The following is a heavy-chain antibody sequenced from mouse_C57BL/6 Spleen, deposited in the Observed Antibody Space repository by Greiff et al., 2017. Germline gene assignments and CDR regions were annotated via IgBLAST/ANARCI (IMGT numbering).Heavy chain of an antibody. CDR2: LFPGSGST. CDR1: GYTFTDYY. V-gene: IGHV1-75*01. D-gene: IGHD1-1*01. CDR3: ESRGSSWGYAMDY. Sequence: QVQLQQSGPELVKPGASVKISCKASGYTFTDYYIHWVKQRPGQGLEWIGWLFPGSGSTYYNAKFKGKATLTVDQSSSTAYMLLSSLTSEDSAVYSGESRGSSWGYAMDYWGQGTSVTVSS. J-gene: IGHJ4*01.